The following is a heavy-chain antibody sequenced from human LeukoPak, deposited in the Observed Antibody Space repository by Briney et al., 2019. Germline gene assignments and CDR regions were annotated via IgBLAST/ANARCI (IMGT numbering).Heavy chain of an antibody. V-gene: IGHV1-2*06. CDR2: INPNSGGT. D-gene: IGHD3-10*01. CDR1: GYTFTGYY. J-gene: IGHJ4*02. Sequence: ASVTVSCTASGYTFTGYYMHWVRQVPGQGLEWMGRINPNSGGTNYAQKFQGRVTMTRDTSISTAYMELSRLRSDDTAVYYCARGGPLVLLWFGESQDYWGQGTLVTVSS. CDR3: ARGGPLVLLWFGESQDY.